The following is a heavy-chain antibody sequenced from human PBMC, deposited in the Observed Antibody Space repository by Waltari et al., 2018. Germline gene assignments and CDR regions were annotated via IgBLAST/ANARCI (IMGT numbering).Heavy chain of an antibody. Sequence: QVQLVQSGAEVRKPGASVKVSCKVSGYTLSELSLHWVRQAPGKGLEWMGGFDPEDGETIYAQKFQGRVTMTEDTSTDTAYMELSSLRSEDTAVYYCATGSQDYNTYYDYVWGKNWFDPWGQGTLVTVSS. D-gene: IGHD3-16*01. J-gene: IGHJ5*02. CDR2: FDPEDGET. CDR1: GYTLSELS. CDR3: ATGSQDYNTYYDYVWGKNWFDP. V-gene: IGHV1-24*01.